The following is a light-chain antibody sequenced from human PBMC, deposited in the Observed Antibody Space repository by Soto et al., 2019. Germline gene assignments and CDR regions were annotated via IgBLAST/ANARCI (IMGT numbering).Light chain of an antibody. J-gene: IGLJ2*01. V-gene: IGLV1-47*01. Sequence: QSVLTQPPSASGTPGQRVTISCSGSSSNIGRNYVYWYQQLPGTAPKLLIYRNNQRPSGVPDRFSGSKSGTSASLAISGLRSEDEADYYCAAWYDSLSVPVFGGGTKLTVL. CDR1: SSNIGRNY. CDR2: RNN. CDR3: AAWYDSLSVPV.